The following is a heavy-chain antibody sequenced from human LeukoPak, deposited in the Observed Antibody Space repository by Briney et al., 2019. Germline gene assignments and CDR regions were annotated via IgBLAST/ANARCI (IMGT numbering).Heavy chain of an antibody. Sequence: GASVTVSCKASVYTFTAYYMHWVRQAPGQGLEWIGWINPNSGGTNYAQKFQGRVTMTRDTSISTAYMELSRLRSDDTAVYYCARGLWFGELFDYWGQGTLVTVSS. D-gene: IGHD3-10*01. J-gene: IGHJ4*02. CDR3: ARGLWFGELFDY. CDR2: INPNSGGT. CDR1: VYTFTAYY. V-gene: IGHV1-2*02.